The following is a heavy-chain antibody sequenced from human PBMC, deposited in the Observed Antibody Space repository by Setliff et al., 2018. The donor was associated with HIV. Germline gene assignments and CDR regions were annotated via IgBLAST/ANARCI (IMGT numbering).Heavy chain of an antibody. CDR2: VKQGGST. V-gene: IGHV4-34*01. Sequence: SQTLSLTCAVYGGTFSGYYWSWIRQPPGKGLEWIGEVKQGGSTNYNPSLKSRVTMSVETSKNQFSLNLSYVTAAYTAVYYCARLKRYYYYSSGPYSFDVWGQGTMVTVSS. J-gene: IGHJ3*01. D-gene: IGHD3-22*01. CDR1: GGTFSGYY. CDR3: ARLKRYYYYSSGPYSFDV.